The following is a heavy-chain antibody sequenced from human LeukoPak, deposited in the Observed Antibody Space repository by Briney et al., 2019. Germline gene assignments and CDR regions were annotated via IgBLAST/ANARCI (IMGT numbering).Heavy chain of an antibody. CDR2: IKQDGSEK. J-gene: IGHJ6*03. CDR1: GFTFSSYW. D-gene: IGHD1-26*01. V-gene: IGHV3-7*01. Sequence: GGSLRLSCAASGFTFSSYWMSWVRQAPGKGLEWVANIKQDGSEKYYVDSVKGRFTISRDNAKNSLYLQMNSLRAEDTAVYYCARDLRGSYLTLYYYYYMDVWGKGTTVTISS. CDR3: ARDLRGSYLTLYYYYYMDV.